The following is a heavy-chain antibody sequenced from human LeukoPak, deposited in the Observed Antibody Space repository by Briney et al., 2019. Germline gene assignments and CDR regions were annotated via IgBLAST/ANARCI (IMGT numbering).Heavy chain of an antibody. CDR2: TIPIFGTA. CDR1: GGTFSSYA. CDR3: ARLCPPTTGIAAAGTGWFDP. D-gene: IGHD6-13*01. J-gene: IGHJ5*02. V-gene: IGHV1-69*13. Sequence: ASVKVSCKASGGTFSSYAISWVRQAPGQGLEWMGGTIPIFGTANYAQKFQGRVTITADESTSTAYMELSSLRSEDTAVYYCARLCPPTTGIAAAGTGWFDPWGQGTLVTVSS.